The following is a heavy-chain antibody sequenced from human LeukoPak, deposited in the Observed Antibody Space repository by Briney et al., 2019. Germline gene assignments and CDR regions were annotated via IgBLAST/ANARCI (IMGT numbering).Heavy chain of an antibody. CDR2: IWYDGSNK. V-gene: IGHV3-33*01. CDR3: ARDYWSYYYDSSGYYNF. Sequence: PGGSLRLSCAAYGFTFSSYGMHWVRQAPGKGLEWVAGIWYDGSNKNYADSVKGRFTISRDNSKNTLDLQMNSLRAEDTAVYYCARDYWSYYYDSSGYYNFWGQGTLVTVSS. J-gene: IGHJ4*02. CDR1: GFTFSSYG. D-gene: IGHD3-22*01.